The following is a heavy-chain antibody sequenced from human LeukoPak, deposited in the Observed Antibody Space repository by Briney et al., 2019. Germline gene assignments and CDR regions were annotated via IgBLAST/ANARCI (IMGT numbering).Heavy chain of an antibody. CDR1: GGSFSGYY. CDR3: ARAEEYSGYVFDY. D-gene: IGHD5-12*01. J-gene: IGHJ4*02. Sequence: SSETLSLTCAVYGGSFSGYYWSWIRQPPGKGLEWIGEINHSGSTNYNPSLKSRVTISVDTSKNQFSLKLSSVTAADTAVYYCARAEEYSGYVFDYWGQGTLVTVYS. V-gene: IGHV4-34*01. CDR2: INHSGST.